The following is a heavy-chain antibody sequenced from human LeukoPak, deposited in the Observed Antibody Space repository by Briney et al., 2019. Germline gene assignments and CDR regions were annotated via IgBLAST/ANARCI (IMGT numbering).Heavy chain of an antibody. D-gene: IGHD6-13*01. V-gene: IGHV1-2*02. Sequence: GASVKVSCKASGYXFTGYYMHWVRQAPGQGLEWMGWINPNSGGTNYAQKFQGRVTMTRDTSISTAYMELSRLRSDDTAVYYCASGIAAAGTVWFDPWGQGTLVTASS. CDR1: GYXFTGYY. J-gene: IGHJ5*02. CDR2: INPNSGGT. CDR3: ASGIAAAGTVWFDP.